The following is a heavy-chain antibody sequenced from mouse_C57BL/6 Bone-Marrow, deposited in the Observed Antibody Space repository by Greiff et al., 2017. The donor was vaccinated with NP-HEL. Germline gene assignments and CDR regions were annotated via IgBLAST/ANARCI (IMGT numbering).Heavy chain of an antibody. CDR1: GYSITSDY. Sequence: EVQLQQSGPGLAKPSQTLSLTCSVTGYSITSDYWNWIRKFPGNKLEYMGYISYSGSTYYNPSLKSRISITRDTSKNQYYLQLNSVTTEDTATYYCARSYYGNYEGVSYAMDYWGQGTSVTVSS. V-gene: IGHV3-8*01. D-gene: IGHD2-10*01. CDR2: ISYSGST. J-gene: IGHJ4*01. CDR3: ARSYYGNYEGVSYAMDY.